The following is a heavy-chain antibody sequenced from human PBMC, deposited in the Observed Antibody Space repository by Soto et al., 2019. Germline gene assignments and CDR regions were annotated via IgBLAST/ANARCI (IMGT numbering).Heavy chain of an antibody. CDR1: GFTFSSYA. D-gene: IGHD1-26*01. CDR2: ISGSGGST. Sequence: GGSLRLSCAASGFTFSSYAMSWVRQAPGKGLEWVSAISGSGGSTYYADSVKGRFTISRDNSKNTLYLQMNSLRAEDTAVYYCAKSMGSYSGSYYDAFNIWGQGTMVTVSS. V-gene: IGHV3-23*01. J-gene: IGHJ3*02. CDR3: AKSMGSYSGSYYDAFNI.